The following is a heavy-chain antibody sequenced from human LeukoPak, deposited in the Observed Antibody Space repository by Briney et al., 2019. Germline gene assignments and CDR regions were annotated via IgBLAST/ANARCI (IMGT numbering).Heavy chain of an antibody. CDR3: ARGGSYMDYYYGMDV. Sequence: GGSLRPSCAASGFTFSSYAMHWVRQAPGKGLEWVAVISYDGSNKYYADSVKGRFTISRDNSKNTLYLQMNSLRAEDTAVYYCARGGSYMDYYYGMDVWGQGTTVTVSS. D-gene: IGHD1-26*01. CDR1: GFTFSSYA. J-gene: IGHJ6*02. V-gene: IGHV3-30-3*01. CDR2: ISYDGSNK.